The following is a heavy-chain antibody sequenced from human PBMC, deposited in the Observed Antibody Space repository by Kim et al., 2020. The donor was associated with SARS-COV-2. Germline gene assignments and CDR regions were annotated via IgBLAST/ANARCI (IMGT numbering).Heavy chain of an antibody. D-gene: IGHD3-22*01. CDR1: GFTFSSYW. V-gene: IGHV3-7*01. CDR2: IKQDGSEK. Sequence: GGSLRLSCAASGFTFSSYWMSWVRQAPGKGLEWVANIKQDGSEKYYVDSVKGRFTISRDNAKNSLYLQMNSLRAEDTAVYYCARGAITYYYDSSGYSIDAFDIWGQGTMVTVSS. J-gene: IGHJ3*02. CDR3: ARGAITYYYDSSGYSIDAFDI.